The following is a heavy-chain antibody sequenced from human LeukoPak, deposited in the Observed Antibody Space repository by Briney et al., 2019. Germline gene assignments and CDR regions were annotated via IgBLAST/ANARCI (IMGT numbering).Heavy chain of an antibody. CDR1: GVSLSTRNYY. J-gene: IGHJ4*02. Sequence: SETLSLTCTVSGVSLSTRNYYWGWIRQPPGKGLEWIGNIFYSGSTYYSPSFKSRVTISLDTSKNQFSLKLSSVTAADTAVYYCARLSYSFDYWGQGTLVTVSS. D-gene: IGHD2-15*01. CDR2: IFYSGST. V-gene: IGHV4-39*07. CDR3: ARLSYSFDY.